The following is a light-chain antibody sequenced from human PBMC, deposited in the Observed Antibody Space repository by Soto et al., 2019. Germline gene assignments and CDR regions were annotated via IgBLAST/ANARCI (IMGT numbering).Light chain of an antibody. V-gene: IGKV3-11*01. Sequence: EIVMTQSAATLSVSPGERATLSWRASQSVTSYLAWYQQKPGQAPRLLIYDASNRATGIPARFSGSGSGTDFTLTISSLEPEDFAVYYCQQRSNWPLLTFGGGTKVDIK. CDR2: DAS. CDR1: QSVTSY. J-gene: IGKJ4*01. CDR3: QQRSNWPLLT.